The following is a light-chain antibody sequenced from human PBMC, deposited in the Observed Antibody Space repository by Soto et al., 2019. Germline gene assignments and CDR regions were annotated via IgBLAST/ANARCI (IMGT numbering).Light chain of an antibody. CDR2: DAS. J-gene: IGKJ5*01. V-gene: IGKV1-33*01. CDR1: QDISNY. Sequence: DLQMTQSPSSLSASVGDRVTITCQASQDISNYLNWYQQKPGKAPKLLIYDASNLVTGVPSRFSGSGSGTVFTFTISSLQPEDIATYYCQQYDNFRPAFGQGTRLEIK. CDR3: QQYDNFRPA.